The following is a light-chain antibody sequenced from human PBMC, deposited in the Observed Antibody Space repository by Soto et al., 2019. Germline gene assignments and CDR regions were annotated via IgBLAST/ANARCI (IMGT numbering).Light chain of an antibody. CDR2: GSS. CDR1: QSINKY. J-gene: IGKJ3*01. CDR3: QQTYSTPST. V-gene: IGKV1-39*01. Sequence: DIQMTQSPSSLSASVGDRVTITCRASQSINKYINWYQQKPGKAPNLLINGSSSLQSGVPSRFSGRGSGTDFTLTISTLQPEDFATYYCQQTYSTPSTVGPGTKVDIK.